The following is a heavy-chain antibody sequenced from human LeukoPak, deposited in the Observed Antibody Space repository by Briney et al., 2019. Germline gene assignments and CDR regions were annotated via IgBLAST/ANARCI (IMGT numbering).Heavy chain of an antibody. CDR1: GYTFTGYY. D-gene: IGHD2-2*02. CDR3: ARGNQLLYSYYYMDV. CDR2: IIPIFGTA. J-gene: IGHJ6*03. Sequence: SVKVSCKASGYTFTGYYMHWVRQAPGQGLKWMGGIIPIFGTANYAQKFQGRVTITADESTSTAYMELSSLRSEDTAVYYCARGNQLLYSYYYMDVWGKGTTVTVSS. V-gene: IGHV1-69*13.